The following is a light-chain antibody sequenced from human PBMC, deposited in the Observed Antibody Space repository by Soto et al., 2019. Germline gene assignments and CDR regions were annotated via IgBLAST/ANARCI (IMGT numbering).Light chain of an antibody. Sequence: QSALTQPASVSGSPRQAITISCTGTSSDVCGYNYVSRYQQHPGKAPKLMIYDVSNRPSGVSNRFSGSKSDNTASLTISGLQAEDEADYYCSSYTSSSTLYVFGTGTKLTVL. CDR3: SSYTSSSTLYV. CDR1: SSDVCGYNY. V-gene: IGLV2-14*01. J-gene: IGLJ1*01. CDR2: DVS.